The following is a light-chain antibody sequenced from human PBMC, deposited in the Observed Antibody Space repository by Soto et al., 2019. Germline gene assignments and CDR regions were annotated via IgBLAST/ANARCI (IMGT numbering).Light chain of an antibody. CDR1: QDIRGA. CDR2: DVS. V-gene: IGKV1-13*02. J-gene: IGKJ5*01. CDR3: QQFNSYPIT. Sequence: AIQLTQSPSSLSASVGDRVTITCRASQDIRGALAWYQQKPGKAPKMLSYDVSTLESGVPLRFSGSSSGTDFTLTISSLQPVDFATYYCQQFNSYPITFGQGTRLEIK.